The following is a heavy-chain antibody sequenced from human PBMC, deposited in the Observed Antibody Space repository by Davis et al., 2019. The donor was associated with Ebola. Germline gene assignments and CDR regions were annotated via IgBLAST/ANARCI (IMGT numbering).Heavy chain of an antibody. V-gene: IGHV3-23*01. D-gene: IGHD6-13*01. CDR1: GFTFSSYV. CDR2: ISGSGGST. J-gene: IGHJ3*02. CDR3: ARDSGYGTSARPKDAFDI. Sequence: GGSLRLSCAASGFTFSSYVMSWVRQAPGKGLEWVSAISGSGGSTYYADSVKGRFTISRDNAKNSLYLQMNSLGAEDTAVYYCARDSGYGTSARPKDAFDIWGQGTTVTVSS.